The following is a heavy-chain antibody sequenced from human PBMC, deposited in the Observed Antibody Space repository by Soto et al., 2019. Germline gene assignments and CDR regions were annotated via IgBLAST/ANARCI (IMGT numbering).Heavy chain of an antibody. CDR2: IFSNDEK. CDR1: GFSLSNTRLG. J-gene: IGHJ5*02. Sequence: QVTLKESGPVVVKPTETLTLTCTVSGFSLSNTRLGVSWIRQPPGKALEWLAHIFSNDEKSYSTSLKNRLTISKDTSRSQVVLTMTNVDPADSATYYCALIKDCSRTDCYLASFDPWGQGTLVTVSS. D-gene: IGHD2-2*01. CDR3: ALIKDCSRTDCYLASFDP. V-gene: IGHV2-26*01.